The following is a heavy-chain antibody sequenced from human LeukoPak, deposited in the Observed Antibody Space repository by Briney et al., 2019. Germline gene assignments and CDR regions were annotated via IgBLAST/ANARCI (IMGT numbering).Heavy chain of an antibody. J-gene: IGHJ4*02. CDR1: GNFISNGYY. D-gene: IGHD3-3*01. Sequence: PSETLSLTCAVSGNFISNGYYWGWIRQPPGKGLEWIGSIYHSGTTFYNPSLKSRLSISVDTSNNHFSLTLRSVTAGDTAVYYCARQGGGFWSGSYPFDYWGQGTLVAVSS. V-gene: IGHV4-38-2*01. CDR3: ARQGGGFWSGSYPFDY. CDR2: IYHSGTT.